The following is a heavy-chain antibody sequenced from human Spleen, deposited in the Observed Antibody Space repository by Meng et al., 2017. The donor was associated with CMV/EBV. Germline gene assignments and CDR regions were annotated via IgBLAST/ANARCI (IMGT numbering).Heavy chain of an antibody. CDR2: ISGSGGST. Sequence: GGSLRLSCAVSGFTFSNYAMSWVRQAPGKGLEWVSAISGSGGSTYYADSVKGRFTISRDNSKNTLYLQMNSLRAEDTAVYYCANPPVGWLAPFDYWGQGTLVTVSS. V-gene: IGHV3-23*01. J-gene: IGHJ4*02. CDR1: GFTFSNYA. CDR3: ANPPVGWLAPFDY. D-gene: IGHD5-24*01.